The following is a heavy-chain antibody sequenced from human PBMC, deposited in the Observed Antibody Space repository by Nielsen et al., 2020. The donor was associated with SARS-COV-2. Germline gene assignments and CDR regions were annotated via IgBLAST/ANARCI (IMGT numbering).Heavy chain of an antibody. V-gene: IGHV3-21*01. Sequence: GGSLRLSCAASGFTFSSYSMNWVRQAPGKGLEWVSSISSSSSYIYYADSVKGRFAISRDNAKNSLYLQMNSLRAEDTAVYYCAGDLFMSEGAFDYWGQGTLVTVSS. J-gene: IGHJ4*02. D-gene: IGHD3-16*01. CDR3: AGDLFMSEGAFDY. CDR1: GFTFSSYS. CDR2: ISSSSSYI.